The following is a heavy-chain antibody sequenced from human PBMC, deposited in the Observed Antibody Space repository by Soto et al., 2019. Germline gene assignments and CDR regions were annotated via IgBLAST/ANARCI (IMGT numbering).Heavy chain of an antibody. CDR3: ASPRQGNYDFLSGYYALDY. V-gene: IGHV4-39*01. J-gene: IGHJ4*02. CDR1: GASISSSRSY. Sequence: SETLSLTCTVSGASISSSRSYWGWVRRPPGKGLVWIVSFYYTGGTYSTYYNPSLKSRVTISVDTSKSQFSLNLRSVTAADTAVYYCASPRQGNYDFLSGYYALDYWGQGTLVTVSS. D-gene: IGHD3-3*01. CDR2: FYYTGGT.